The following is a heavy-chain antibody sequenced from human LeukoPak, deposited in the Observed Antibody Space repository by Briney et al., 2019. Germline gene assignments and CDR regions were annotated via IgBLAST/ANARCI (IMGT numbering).Heavy chain of an antibody. J-gene: IGHJ4*02. CDR3: ARGYCSNGVCRLFDY. CDR2: IGTGGSAM. Sequence: GGSLRLSCAASGFPVSSNYMSWVRQAPEKGLEWLSYIGTGGSAMFYADSVKGRFTISRDNAKNLLYLQMNSLRDEDTAVYYCARGYCSNGVCRLFDYWGQGTLVTVSS. V-gene: IGHV3-11*04. CDR1: GFPVSSNY. D-gene: IGHD2-8*01.